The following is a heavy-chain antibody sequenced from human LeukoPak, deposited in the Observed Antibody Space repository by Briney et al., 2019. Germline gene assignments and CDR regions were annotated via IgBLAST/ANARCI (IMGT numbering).Heavy chain of an antibody. Sequence: SETLSLTCTVSGGSISSSSYYWGWIRQPPGKGLEWIGSIYYSGSTYYNPSLKSRVTISVDTSKNQFSLKLSSVTAADTAVYYCARDNGIAAHGYFDYWGQGTLVTVSS. CDR1: GGSISSSSYY. D-gene: IGHD6-6*01. CDR3: ARDNGIAAHGYFDY. J-gene: IGHJ4*02. CDR2: IYYSGST. V-gene: IGHV4-39*07.